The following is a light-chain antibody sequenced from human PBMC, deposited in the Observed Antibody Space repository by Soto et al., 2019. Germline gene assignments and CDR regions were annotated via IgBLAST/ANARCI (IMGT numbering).Light chain of an antibody. CDR2: GAS. Sequence: IVLMQSPGTLSLSPGERATLSCRASQTVNNNYLAWYQQTPGQAPRLLIDGASSRATGIPDRFSGSGSGTDFTLTISRLEPEDFAVYYCQQYGTSPPLTFGGGTKVEIK. V-gene: IGKV3-20*01. CDR1: QTVNNNY. J-gene: IGKJ4*01. CDR3: QQYGTSPPLT.